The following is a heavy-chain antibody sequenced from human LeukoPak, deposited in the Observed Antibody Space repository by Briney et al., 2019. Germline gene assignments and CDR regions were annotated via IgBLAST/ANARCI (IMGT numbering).Heavy chain of an antibody. D-gene: IGHD2-21*01. V-gene: IGHV4-59*08. Sequence: SETLSLTCTVSVGSPDRYYYWSWIRQPPGKGLEWIGYIDYSGRTKYNPSLQSRVTIPVDTPKTPFSPRLGSVSGADTAVYFCASNIPSPTASPPLGYWGQGTLVTVSS. CDR2: IDYSGRT. CDR1: VGSPDRYYY. J-gene: IGHJ4*02. CDR3: ASNIPSPTASPPLGY.